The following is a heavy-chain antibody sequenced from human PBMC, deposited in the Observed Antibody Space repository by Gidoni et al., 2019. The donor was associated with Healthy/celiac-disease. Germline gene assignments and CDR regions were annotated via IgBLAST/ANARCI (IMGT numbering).Heavy chain of an antibody. V-gene: IGHV4-39*01. Sequence: QLQLQESGPGLVKPSATLSLTCTVSGGSISSSSYYWGWIRQPPGKGLEWIGSIYYSGSTYYNPSLKSRVTISVDTSKNQFSLKLSSVTAADTAVYYCARHNALDPDYWGQGTLVTVSS. D-gene: IGHD1-1*01. CDR2: IYYSGST. CDR1: GGSISSSSYY. CDR3: ARHNALDPDY. J-gene: IGHJ4*02.